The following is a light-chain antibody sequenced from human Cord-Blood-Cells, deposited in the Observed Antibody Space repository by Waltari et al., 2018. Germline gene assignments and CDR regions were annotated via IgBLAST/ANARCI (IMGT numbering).Light chain of an antibody. Sequence: SYELTQPPSAQVSPGQTARTTCPGAALPKKYAYWYQQKSGQAPVLVIYEDSKRPTGIPERFSGSSSGTMATLTISGAQVEDEADYYCYSTDSSGNHSVFGTGTKVTVL. CDR3: YSTDSSGNHSV. J-gene: IGLJ1*01. V-gene: IGLV3-10*01. CDR1: ALPKKY. CDR2: EDS.